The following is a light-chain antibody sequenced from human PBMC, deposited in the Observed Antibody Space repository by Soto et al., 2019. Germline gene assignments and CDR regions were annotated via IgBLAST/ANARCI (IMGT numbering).Light chain of an antibody. Sequence: QAVVTQPPSASGTPGQRVTISCSGSNSNIGSNTVNWYRQLPGTAPKLLIYSNNQRPSGVPDRFSGSKSGTSASLAISGLQSEDEADYYCAAWDDSLNGHAVFGGGTQLTVL. V-gene: IGLV1-44*01. CDR2: SNN. CDR3: AAWDDSLNGHAV. CDR1: NSNIGSNT. J-gene: IGLJ7*01.